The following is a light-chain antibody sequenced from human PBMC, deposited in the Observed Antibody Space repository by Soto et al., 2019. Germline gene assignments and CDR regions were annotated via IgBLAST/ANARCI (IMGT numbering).Light chain of an antibody. Sequence: EIVMTQSPATLSVSPGERATLSCRASQSVSSNLAWYQQKPGQPPRLLIYGASVRASGIPARFSGSGSGTDVTLTISSLQPEDFAVYYCQQYNTWPPLTFGGGTKVEI. CDR1: QSVSSN. J-gene: IGKJ4*01. CDR3: QQYNTWPPLT. V-gene: IGKV3-15*01. CDR2: GAS.